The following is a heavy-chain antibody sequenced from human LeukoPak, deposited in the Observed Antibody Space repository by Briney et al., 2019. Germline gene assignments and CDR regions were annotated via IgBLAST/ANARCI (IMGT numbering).Heavy chain of an antibody. CDR2: IYYSGST. V-gene: IGHV4-30-4*01. CDR3: ARDPGDSSGYYYAFDI. CDR1: GGSISSGDYY. Sequence: SETLSLTCTVSGGSISSGDYYWSWIRQPPGKGLEWIGYIYYSGSTYYNPSLKSRVTISVDTSKNQFSLELSSVTAADTAVYYCARDPGDSSGYYYAFDIWGQGTMVTVSS. D-gene: IGHD3-22*01. J-gene: IGHJ3*02.